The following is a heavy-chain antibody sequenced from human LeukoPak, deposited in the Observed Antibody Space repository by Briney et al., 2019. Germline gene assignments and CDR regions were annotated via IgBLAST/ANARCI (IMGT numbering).Heavy chain of an antibody. CDR2: IYYSGST. J-gene: IGHJ4*02. D-gene: IGHD6-19*01. CDR1: GGSISSYY. CDR3: ARLGRIAVIDY. Sequence: SETLSLTCTVSGGSISSYYWSWIRQPPGKGLEWIGYIYYSGSTNYNPSLKSRVTISVDTSKNQFSLKLSSVTAADTAVYYCARLGRIAVIDYLGQGTLVTVSS. V-gene: IGHV4-59*01.